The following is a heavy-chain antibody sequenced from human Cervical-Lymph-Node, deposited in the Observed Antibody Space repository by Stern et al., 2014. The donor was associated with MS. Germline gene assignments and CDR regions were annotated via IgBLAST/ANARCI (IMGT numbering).Heavy chain of an antibody. CDR1: GYGFSDYW. CDR3: ARQIEGIPGL. V-gene: IGHV5-51*01. D-gene: IGHD6-13*01. Sequence: EVQLVQSGAVVRKPGDSLRISCTGSGYGFSDYWIGWVRQMPGKGLEWIGCIYPGDSDPTYTPSCEGQVTMSAYKSVAPAYLQWSSLKASDTAIYFCARQIEGIPGLWGQGTLVTVSS. CDR2: IYPGDSDP. J-gene: IGHJ4*02.